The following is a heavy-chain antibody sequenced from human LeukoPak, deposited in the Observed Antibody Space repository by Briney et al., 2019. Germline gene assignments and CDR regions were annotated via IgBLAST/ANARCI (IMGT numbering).Heavy chain of an antibody. Sequence: VSVKVSCKASGYTFTSYDINWVRQATGQGLEWMGWMNPNSGNTGYAQKFQGRVTMTRNTSISTAYMELSSLRSEDTAVYYCARGGEQQLVWAWFDPWGQGTLVTVSS. CDR1: GYTFTSYD. D-gene: IGHD6-13*01. J-gene: IGHJ5*02. CDR3: ARGGEQQLVWAWFDP. V-gene: IGHV1-8*01. CDR2: MNPNSGNT.